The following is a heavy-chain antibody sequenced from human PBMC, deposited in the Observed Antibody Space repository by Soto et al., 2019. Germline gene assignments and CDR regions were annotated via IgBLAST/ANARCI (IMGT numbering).Heavy chain of an antibody. Sequence: QITLKEAGHTLVKPKQTLKLTCTFSGFSLSNSGVGVGWISEPPGEVQKWLALIYWDDDKRYSPSLKSKHTITNDTSKIQGVLTVTNMDPVDTATYFCPHDSCCLYGLHSWGQGILVTVSS. CDR3: PHDSCCLYGLHS. V-gene: IGHV2-5*02. D-gene: IGHD6-19*01. CDR2: IYWDDDK. J-gene: IGHJ4*02. CDR1: GFSLSNSGVG.